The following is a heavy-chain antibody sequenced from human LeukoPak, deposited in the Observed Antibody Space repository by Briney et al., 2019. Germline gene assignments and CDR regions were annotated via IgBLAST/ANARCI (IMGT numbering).Heavy chain of an antibody. J-gene: IGHJ6*03. Sequence: ASVKVSCKASGYTFTSYYMHWVRQAPGQGLEWMGIINPSGGSTSYAQKFQGRVTMTRDTSTSTVYMELSSLRSEDTAVYYCARDAYRSGDSCYSYYMDVWGKGNTVTISS. D-gene: IGHD2-15*01. CDR2: INPSGGST. V-gene: IGHV1-46*01. CDR3: ARDAYRSGDSCYSYYMDV. CDR1: GYTFTSYY.